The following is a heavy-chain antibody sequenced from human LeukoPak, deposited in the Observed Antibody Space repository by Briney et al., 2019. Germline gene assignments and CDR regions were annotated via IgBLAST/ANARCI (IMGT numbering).Heavy chain of an antibody. CDR3: ARGDCSSTSCYNGMDV. J-gene: IGHJ6*02. V-gene: IGHV4-30-2*01. D-gene: IGHD2-2*02. Sequence: SQTLSLTCAVSGGSISRGGYSGSWIRQPPGKGLEWIGYIYHSGSTYYNPSLKSRVTISVDRSKNQFSLKLSSVTAADTAVYYCARGDCSSTSCYNGMDVWGQGTLVTVSS. CDR1: GGSISRGGYS. CDR2: IYHSGST.